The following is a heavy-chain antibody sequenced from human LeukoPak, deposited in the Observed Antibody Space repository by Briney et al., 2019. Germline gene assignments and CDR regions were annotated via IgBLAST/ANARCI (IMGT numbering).Heavy chain of an antibody. J-gene: IGHJ4*02. CDR1: GFTFSNYP. CDR3: ARDGYGDYTPTGY. D-gene: IGHD4-17*01. CDR2: ISSSSSTI. Sequence: PGGSLRLSCAASGFTFSNYPMGWVRQAPGKGLEWVSYISSSSSTIYYADSVKGRFTISRDNAKNSLYLQMNSLRAEDTAVYYCARDGYGDYTPTGYWGQGTLVTVSS. V-gene: IGHV3-48*04.